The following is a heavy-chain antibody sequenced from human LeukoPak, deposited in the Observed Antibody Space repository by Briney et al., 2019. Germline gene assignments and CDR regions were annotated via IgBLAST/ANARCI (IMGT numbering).Heavy chain of an antibody. V-gene: IGHV4-59*08. CDR2: ISHSGTT. CDR1: GGSISSYS. CDR3: ARWDDSAWGLGS. D-gene: IGHD6-19*01. Sequence: SETLSLTCIVSGGSISSYSWNWIRQSPGKGLEWVGYISHSGTTSYNSSLKSRVTISVDTSKNQLSLKLTSVTAADTAVYYCARWDDSAWGLGSWGPGTLVTVSS. J-gene: IGHJ4*02.